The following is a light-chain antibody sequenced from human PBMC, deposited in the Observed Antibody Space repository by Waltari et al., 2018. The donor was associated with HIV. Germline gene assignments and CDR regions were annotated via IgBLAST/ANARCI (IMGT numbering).Light chain of an antibody. V-gene: IGKV4-1*01. CDR3: QQYYSSPRT. Sequence: DIVMSQSPDSLAVSLGERTTINCKSSQTILYTSNNKSYLAWYQQKPGQPPKLLLYWASTREFGVPDRISGSGSGTDFALTISGMQAEDVAVYYCQQYYSSPRTFGQGTKVEIK. CDR1: QTILYTSNNKSY. J-gene: IGKJ1*01. CDR2: WAS.